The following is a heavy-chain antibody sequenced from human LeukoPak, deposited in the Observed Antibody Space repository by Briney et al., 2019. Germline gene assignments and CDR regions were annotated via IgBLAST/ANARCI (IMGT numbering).Heavy chain of an antibody. D-gene: IGHD3-16*01. CDR3: ARDSDYVWGIDY. V-gene: IGHV3-74*01. CDR1: GFTFSSYW. J-gene: IGHJ4*02. CDR2: INSDGSSP. Sequence: GGSLRLSCAASGFTFSSYWMHWLRQAPGKGLVWVSRINSDGSSPSYADSVKGRFTIFRDHAKNTLYLQMNSLRAEDTAVYYCARDSDYVWGIDYWGQGTLVTVSS.